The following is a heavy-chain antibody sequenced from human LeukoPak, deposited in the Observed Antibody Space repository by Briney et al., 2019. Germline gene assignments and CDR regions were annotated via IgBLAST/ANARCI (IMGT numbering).Heavy chain of an antibody. J-gene: IGHJ4*02. V-gene: IGHV3-9*01. Sequence: PGGSLRLSCAASGFTFDDYAMHWVRQAPGKGLEWVSGISWNSGSIGYADSVRGRFTISRDNAKNSLYLQMNSLRPEDTAFYYCAKDMFSGIALAYTDYWGQGTLVTVSS. D-gene: IGHD6-19*01. CDR1: GFTFDDYA. CDR3: AKDMFSGIALAYTDY. CDR2: ISWNSGSI.